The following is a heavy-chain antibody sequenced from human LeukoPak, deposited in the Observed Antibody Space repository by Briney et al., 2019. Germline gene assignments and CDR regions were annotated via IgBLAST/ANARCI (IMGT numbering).Heavy chain of an antibody. D-gene: IGHD6-13*01. J-gene: IGHJ4*02. CDR2: IIPILGIA. Sequence: GASVKVSCKASGGTFSSYAISWVRQAPGQGLEWMGRIIPILGIANYAQKFQGRVTITADKSTSTAYMELSSLRSEDTAVYYCARDSSSWQPDYWGQGTLVTVSS. CDR3: ARDSSSWQPDY. CDR1: GGTFSSYA. V-gene: IGHV1-69*04.